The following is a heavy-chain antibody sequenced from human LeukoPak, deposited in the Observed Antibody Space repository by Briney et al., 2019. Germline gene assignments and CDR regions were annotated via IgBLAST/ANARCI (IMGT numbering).Heavy chain of an antibody. CDR2: ISAYNGNT. V-gene: IGHV1-18*01. CDR3: ARARGVTVAGYYYYYMDV. J-gene: IGHJ6*03. Sequence: ASVKVSCKASGYTFTSYGISWVRQAPGQGLEWMGWISAYNGNTNYAQKLQGRVTMTTDTSTSTAYMELRSLRSDDTAVYYCARARGVTVAGYYYYYMDVWGKGTMVTVSS. CDR1: GYTFTSYG. D-gene: IGHD6-19*01.